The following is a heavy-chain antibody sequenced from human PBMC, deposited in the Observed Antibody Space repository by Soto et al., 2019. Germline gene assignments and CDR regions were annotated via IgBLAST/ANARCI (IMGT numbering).Heavy chain of an antibody. D-gene: IGHD3-22*01. Sequence: RGESLKISCKGSGYSFTSYWISWVRQMPGKGLEWMGRIDPSDSYTNYSPSFQGHVTISADKSISTAYLQWSSLKASDTAMYYCARLPYYYDSSGLHQYGMDVWGQGTTVTVSS. V-gene: IGHV5-10-1*01. CDR1: GYSFTSYW. CDR3: ARLPYYYDSSGLHQYGMDV. CDR2: IDPSDSYT. J-gene: IGHJ6*02.